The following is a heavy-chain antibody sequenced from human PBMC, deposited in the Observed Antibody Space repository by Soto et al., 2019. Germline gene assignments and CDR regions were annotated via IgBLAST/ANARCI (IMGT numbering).Heavy chain of an antibody. CDR3: AKGVPGIAVAGTGYFQH. D-gene: IGHD6-19*01. CDR2: ISGSGGST. CDR1: GFTFGDYA. V-gene: IGHV3-23*01. J-gene: IGHJ1*01. Sequence: GGSLRLSCTASGFTFGDYAMSWVRQAPGKGLEWVSAISGSGGSTYYADSVKGRFTISRDNSKNTLYLQMNSLRAEDTAVYYCAKGVPGIAVAGTGYFQHWGQGTLVTVSS.